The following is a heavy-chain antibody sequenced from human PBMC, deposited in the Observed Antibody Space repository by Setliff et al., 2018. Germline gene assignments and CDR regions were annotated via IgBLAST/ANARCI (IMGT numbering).Heavy chain of an antibody. CDR1: GYSFTSYG. CDR2: ISAYNGNT. J-gene: IGHJ3*02. CDR3: ARDFPPLYSSSFSDAFDI. Sequence: ASVKVSCTASGYSFTSYGISWVRQAPGQGLEWMGWISAYNGNTNYAQKLQGRVTMTTDTSTSTAYMELRSLRSDDTAVYYCARDFPPLYSSSFSDAFDIWGQGTMVTVSS. V-gene: IGHV1-18*01. D-gene: IGHD6-6*01.